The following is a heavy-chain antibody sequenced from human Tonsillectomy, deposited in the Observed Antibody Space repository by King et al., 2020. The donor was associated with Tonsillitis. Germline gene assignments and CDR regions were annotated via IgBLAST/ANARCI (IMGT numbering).Heavy chain of an antibody. J-gene: IGHJ4*02. CDR1: GFSLSDATFG. Sequence: VTLKESGPVLVKPTETLTLTCTVSGFSLSDATFGVSWIRQPPGKALEWLAHIVSNHGKSYSTSLKSRLTISEDTSKSQVVLTMTSMDPVDTGTYYCARLGGEMSTTFDHWGQGTLVTVPP. CDR2: IVSNHGK. D-gene: IGHD5-24*01. CDR3: ARLGGEMSTTFDH. V-gene: IGHV2-26*01.